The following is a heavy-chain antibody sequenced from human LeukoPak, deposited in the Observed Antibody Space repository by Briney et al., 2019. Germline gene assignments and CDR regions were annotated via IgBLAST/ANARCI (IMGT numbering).Heavy chain of an antibody. CDR1: GGSISDYY. Sequence: SEPLSLTCTVSGGSISDYYWSWIRQPPGKALEWIGYIYYSGNTNYNPSLKSRVTMSVDTSKNQFSLKLSSVTAADTAIYYCARGRYFDLWGQGTLVTVSS. CDR3: ARGRYFDL. CDR2: IYYSGNT. V-gene: IGHV4-59*01. J-gene: IGHJ4*02. D-gene: IGHD3-9*01.